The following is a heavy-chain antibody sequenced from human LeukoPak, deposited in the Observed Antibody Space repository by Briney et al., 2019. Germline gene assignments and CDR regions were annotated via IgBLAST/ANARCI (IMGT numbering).Heavy chain of an antibody. D-gene: IGHD3-3*01. J-gene: IGHJ4*02. Sequence: ASVKVSCKASGGTFSSYTISWVRQAPGQGLEWMGRIIPILGIANYAQKFQSRVTITADKSTSTAYMELSSLRSEDTAVYYCARGLSDDFWSGYPLGYWGQGTLVTVSS. V-gene: IGHV1-69*02. CDR2: IIPILGIA. CDR1: GGTFSSYT. CDR3: ARGLSDDFWSGYPLGY.